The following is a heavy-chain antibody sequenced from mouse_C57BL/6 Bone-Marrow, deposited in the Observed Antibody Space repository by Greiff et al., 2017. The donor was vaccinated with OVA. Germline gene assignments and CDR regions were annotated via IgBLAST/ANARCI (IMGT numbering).Heavy chain of an antibody. Sequence: EVQLQQPGAELVRPGASVKLSCTASGFNIKDDYMHWVKERPEQGLEWIGWIDPENGDTEYASKFQGKATITEDTSSKTVYLHLSSLTSEDSAVDYCTADRYWGQGTTLTVSS. CDR2: IDPENGDT. CDR3: TADRY. J-gene: IGHJ2*01. CDR1: GFNIKDDY. D-gene: IGHD6-1*01. V-gene: IGHV14-4*01.